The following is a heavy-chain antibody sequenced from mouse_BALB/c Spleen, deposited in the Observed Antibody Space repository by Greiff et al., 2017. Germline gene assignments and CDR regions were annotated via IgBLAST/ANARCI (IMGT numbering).Heavy chain of an antibody. D-gene: IGHD2-4*01. CDR1: GYTFTDYN. V-gene: IGHV1-18*01. CDR3: ARDLITERGCFDY. Sequence: VQLQQSGPELVKPGASVKIPCKASGYTFTDYNMDWVKQSHGKSLEWIGDINPNNGGTIYNQKFKGKATLTSDKSSSTAYMELSSLTSEDSAVYYCARDLITERGCFDYWGQGTTLTVSS. J-gene: IGHJ2*01. CDR2: INPNNGGT.